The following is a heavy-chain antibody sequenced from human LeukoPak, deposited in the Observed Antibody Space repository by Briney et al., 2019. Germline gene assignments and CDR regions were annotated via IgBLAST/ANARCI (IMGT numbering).Heavy chain of an antibody. Sequence: SGRSLRLSCAASGFTFSSYAMHWVRQAPGKGLEWVAVISYDGSNKYYADSVKGRFTISRDNSKNTLYLQMNSLRAEDTAVYYCARDRYAGLESWEPWMTPGAYWGQGTLVTVSS. V-gene: IGHV3-30*04. D-gene: IGHD1-14*01. CDR1: GFTFSSYA. CDR2: ISYDGSNK. CDR3: ARDRYAGLESWEPWMTPGAY. J-gene: IGHJ4*02.